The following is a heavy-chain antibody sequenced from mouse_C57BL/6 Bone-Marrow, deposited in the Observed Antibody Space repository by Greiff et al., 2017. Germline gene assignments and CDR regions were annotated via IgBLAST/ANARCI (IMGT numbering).Heavy chain of an antibody. CDR1: GYTFTSYW. J-gene: IGHJ1*03. V-gene: IGHV1-64*01. CDR2: IHPNSGST. CDR3: ARVVYYDYVYWYFDV. Sequence: QVQLQQPGAELVKPGASVKLSCKASGYTFTSYWMHWVKQRPGQGLEWIGMIHPNSGSTNYNEKFKSKATLTVDKSSSTAYMQLSSLTSEDSAVYYCARVVYYDYVYWYFDVWGTGTTVTVSS. D-gene: IGHD2-4*01.